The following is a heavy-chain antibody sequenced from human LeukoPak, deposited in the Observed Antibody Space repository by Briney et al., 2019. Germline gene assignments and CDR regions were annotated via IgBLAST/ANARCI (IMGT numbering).Heavy chain of an antibody. J-gene: IGHJ5*02. CDR3: ARLSDWYDGFDP. CDR2: MYYSGST. V-gene: IGHV4-39*02. CDR1: GGSISSSSYY. Sequence: PSETPSLTCTVSGGSISSSSYYWGWIRQPPGKGPEWIGSMYYSGSTYYNPSLNSRVNISVDTSKNHFSLKLSSVTAADTAVYYCARLSDWYDGFDPWGQGTLVTVSS. D-gene: IGHD1-1*01.